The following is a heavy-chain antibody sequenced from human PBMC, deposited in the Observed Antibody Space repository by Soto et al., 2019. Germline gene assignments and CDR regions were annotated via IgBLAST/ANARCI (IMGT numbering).Heavy chain of an antibody. CDR3: AREEYPQVDH. V-gene: IGHV1-18*04. CDR2: ISTNTGHT. Sequence: QVQLVQSGAEVKKPGASVKVSCKASGYTFTNYGISWVRQAPGQGLEWMGWISTNTGHTDYARNLRGRVTMTTDASTTTAYMELRSLTSADTAIYFCAREEYPQVDHGGQGTLVTVSS. CDR1: GYTFTNYG. J-gene: IGHJ5*02.